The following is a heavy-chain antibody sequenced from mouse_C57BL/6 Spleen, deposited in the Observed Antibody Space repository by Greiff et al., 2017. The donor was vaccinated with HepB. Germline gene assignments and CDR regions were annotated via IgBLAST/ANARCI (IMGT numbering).Heavy chain of an antibody. J-gene: IGHJ3*01. V-gene: IGHV1-55*01. Sequence: QVQLQQPGAELVKPGASVKMSCKASGYTFTSYWITWVKQRPGQGLEWIGDIYPGSGSTNYNEKFKSKATLTVDTSSSTAYMQLSSLTSEDSAVYYCARSGVYYDFSFAYWGQGTLVTVSA. D-gene: IGHD2-4*01. CDR3: ARSGVYYDFSFAY. CDR1: GYTFTSYW. CDR2: IYPGSGST.